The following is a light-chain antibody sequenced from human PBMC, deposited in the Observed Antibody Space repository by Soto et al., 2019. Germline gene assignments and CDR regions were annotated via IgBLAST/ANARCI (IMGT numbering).Light chain of an antibody. Sequence: DIVMTQSPLSLSVTPGEPASISCRSSQSPLHRNGHNYLEWYLQKPGQSPQLLIFLASHRASGVHDGFSGSGSVRDFTLTISGVEAEDVGVYYCVQGLQTPYTFGEGTKLEIK. J-gene: IGKJ2*01. CDR1: QSPLHRNGHNY. CDR2: LAS. V-gene: IGKV2-28*01. CDR3: VQGLQTPYT.